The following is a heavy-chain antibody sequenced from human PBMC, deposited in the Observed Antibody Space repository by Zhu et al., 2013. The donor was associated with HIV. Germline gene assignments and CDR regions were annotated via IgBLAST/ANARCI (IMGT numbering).Heavy chain of an antibody. Sequence: QVQLQQWGAGLLKPSETLSLTCAVYGGSFSGYYWSWIRQPPGKGLEWIGEINHSGSTNYNPSLKSRVTISVDTSKNQFSLKLSSVTAADTAVYYCARSNRDYDFWSGYNKWGQGTLVTVSS. CDR2: INHSGST. CDR3: ARSNRDYDFWSGYNK. V-gene: IGHV4-34*01. D-gene: IGHD3-3*01. J-gene: IGHJ4*02. CDR1: GGSFSGYY.